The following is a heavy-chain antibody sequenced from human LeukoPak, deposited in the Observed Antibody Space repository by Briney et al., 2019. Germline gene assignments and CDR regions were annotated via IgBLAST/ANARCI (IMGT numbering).Heavy chain of an antibody. Sequence: PGGSLRLSCAASGFTFSSYAMSWVRQAPGKGLEWVSAISGSGGTAYYADSVKGRFTISRDNSKNTLYLQMNSLRVEDTAVYYCAPIGSGWEPQYWGQGTLVTVSS. CDR1: GFTFSSYA. J-gene: IGHJ4*02. CDR3: APIGSGWEPQY. CDR2: ISGSGGTA. D-gene: IGHD1-26*01. V-gene: IGHV3-23*01.